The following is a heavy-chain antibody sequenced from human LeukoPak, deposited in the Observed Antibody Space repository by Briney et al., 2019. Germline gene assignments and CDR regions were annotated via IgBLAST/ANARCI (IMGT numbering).Heavy chain of an antibody. CDR3: AMSPPRGAWFDP. CDR2: IYDSGRT. CDR1: GGSITSDD. D-gene: IGHD4/OR15-4a*01. Sequence: SESLSLTCTVSGGSITSDDWSWIRQSPGKGLEWIGFIYDSGRTIYNPSPKSRVTITADTSKNQFSPKLRSVTAPDTAIYYCAMSPPRGAWFDPWGQGTLVTVSS. V-gene: IGHV4-4*09. J-gene: IGHJ5*02.